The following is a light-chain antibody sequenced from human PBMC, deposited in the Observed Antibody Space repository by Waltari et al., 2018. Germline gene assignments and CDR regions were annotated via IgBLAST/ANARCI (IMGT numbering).Light chain of an antibody. CDR2: KAS. J-gene: IGKJ1*01. CDR3: QQYRNLWT. CDR1: QSLCNW. V-gene: IGKV1-5*03. Sequence: ITCRAQQSLCNWLAWYQQKPGKAPKVLIYKASTLESGVPSRFSGSGSGTEFTLTISSLQPDDFATYYCQQYRNLWTFGQGTKVEIK.